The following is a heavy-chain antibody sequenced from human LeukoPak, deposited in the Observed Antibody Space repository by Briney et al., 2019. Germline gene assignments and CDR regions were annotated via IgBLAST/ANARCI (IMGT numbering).Heavy chain of an antibody. V-gene: IGHV3-74*01. J-gene: IGHJ6*02. CDR2: IISNENSA. CDR1: GFTFSSNW. Sequence: GGSLRLSCAASGFTFSSNWMHWVRQAPGKGLVWVSRIISNENSATYADSVKGRFTISRDNAKNTLYLQMNSLRAEDTAVYYCAKVSGGGLYYDGMDVWGQGTTVTVSS. D-gene: IGHD1-14*01. CDR3: AKVSGGGLYYDGMDV.